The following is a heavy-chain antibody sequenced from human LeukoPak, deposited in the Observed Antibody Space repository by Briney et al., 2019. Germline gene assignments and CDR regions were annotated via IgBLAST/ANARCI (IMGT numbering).Heavy chain of an antibody. CDR3: AKGGGYFDY. CDR1: GFTFSSYG. CDR2: ISYDGSNK. J-gene: IGHJ4*02. V-gene: IGHV3-30*18. Sequence: GRSLRLSCAASGFTFSSYGMHCVRQAPGKGLEWVAVISYDGSNKYYADSVKGRFTISRDNSKNTLYLQMNSLRAEDTAVYYCAKGGGYFDYWGQGTLVTVSS. D-gene: IGHD4-23*01.